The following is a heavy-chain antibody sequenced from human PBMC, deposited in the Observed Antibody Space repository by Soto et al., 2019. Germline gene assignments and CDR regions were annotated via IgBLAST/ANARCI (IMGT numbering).Heavy chain of an antibody. CDR1: GYTFSNYG. CDR3: ARGSGLWSFD. D-gene: IGHD3-3*01. V-gene: IGHV1-18*01. Sequence: ASVKVSCKASGYTFSNYGIFWLRRARGQGLPWMGWISAHNGNTNYAQNIQSRLTMTTDTSTTTAYLEVRSLRSGDTAVDYCARGSGLWSFD. J-gene: IGHJ3*01. CDR2: ISAHNGNT.